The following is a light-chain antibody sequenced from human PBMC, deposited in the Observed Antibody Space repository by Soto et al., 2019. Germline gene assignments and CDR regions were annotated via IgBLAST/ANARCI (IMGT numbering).Light chain of an antibody. V-gene: IGKV4-1*01. J-gene: IGKJ2*01. Sequence: DIVMTQSPDSLAVSLGERATINCKSSQSVLYSSNNKNYFAWYQQKPGQPPKLLIYWASTRESGVPDRFSGSGSGTDFTLTISSLQAEDVAFYYCQQYYSTPRTFGQGTKLEIK. CDR3: QQYYSTPRT. CDR2: WAS. CDR1: QSVLYSSNNKNY.